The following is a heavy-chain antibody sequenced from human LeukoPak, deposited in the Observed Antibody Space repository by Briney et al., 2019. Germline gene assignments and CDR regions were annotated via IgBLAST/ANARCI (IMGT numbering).Heavy chain of an antibody. Sequence: GGSLRLSCAASGFTFSSYWRSWVRQAPGKGLEWVANIKQDGSEKYYVDSVKGRFTISRDNAKNSLYLQMNSLRAEDTAVYYCARLGITGTTLKQDYYYYGMDVWGQGTTVTVSS. V-gene: IGHV3-7*01. CDR2: IKQDGSEK. CDR3: ARLGITGTTLKQDYYYYGMDV. D-gene: IGHD1-7*01. CDR1: GFTFSSYW. J-gene: IGHJ6*02.